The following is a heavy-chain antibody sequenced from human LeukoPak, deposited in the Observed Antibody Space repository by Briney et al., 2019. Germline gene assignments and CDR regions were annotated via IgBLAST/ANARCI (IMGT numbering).Heavy chain of an antibody. CDR1: GFTFSIYG. CDR3: AKTHYCSGGSCYRLWAYYFDY. J-gene: IGHJ4*02. CDR2: LSGSGGST. D-gene: IGHD2-15*01. V-gene: IGHV3-23*01. Sequence: GGSLRLSCAASGFTFSIYGMTWVRQAPGKGLEWVASLSGSGGSTYYAGSVKGRFTISRDNSKNTLYLQMNSLRAEDTAVYYCAKTHYCSGGSCYRLWAYYFDYWGQGTLVTVSS.